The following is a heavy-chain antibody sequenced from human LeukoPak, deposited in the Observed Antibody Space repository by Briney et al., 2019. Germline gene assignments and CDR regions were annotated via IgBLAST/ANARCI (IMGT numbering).Heavy chain of an antibody. Sequence: GGSLRLSCAASGFTFDDFAMHWARQGPGKGLEWVSLISGDGNRIHYADSVKGRFTISRDNSKNSLYLQMNSLRTEDTALYYCAKAIEPRAAARPYGMDVWGQGTTVTVSS. J-gene: IGHJ6*02. CDR1: GFTFDDFA. V-gene: IGHV3-43*02. CDR3: AKAIEPRAAARPYGMDV. CDR2: ISGDGNRI. D-gene: IGHD6-13*01.